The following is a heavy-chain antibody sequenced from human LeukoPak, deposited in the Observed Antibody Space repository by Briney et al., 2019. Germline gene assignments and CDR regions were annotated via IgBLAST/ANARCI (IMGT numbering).Heavy chain of an antibody. D-gene: IGHD2-15*01. CDR3: ASESPYIVHY. CDR1: GYTFTGYY. J-gene: IGHJ4*02. Sequence: ASVKVSCKASGYTFTGYYMHWVRQAPGQGLEWMGWINPDSGGTNYAQKFQGRVTMTRDTSISTAYMELSRLRSDDTAAYYCASESPYIVHYWGREPWSPSPQ. V-gene: IGHV1-2*02. CDR2: INPDSGGT.